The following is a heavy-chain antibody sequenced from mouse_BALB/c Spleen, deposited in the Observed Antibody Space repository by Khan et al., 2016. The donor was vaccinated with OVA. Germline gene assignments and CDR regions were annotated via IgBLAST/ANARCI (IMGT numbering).Heavy chain of an antibody. V-gene: IGHV5-6*01. J-gene: IGHJ3*01. Sequence: EVELVESGGDLVEPGGSLKLSCAASGFTFSTYGMSWVRQTPDKRLEWVATISTGGHYTYYPDSVRGRFTISRDNAKNTLYLQMTSLKSEDTAMFYGARLAYYYDSEGVAYWGQGTLVTVSA. CDR1: GFTFSTYG. CDR2: ISTGGHYT. D-gene: IGHD1-1*01. CDR3: ARLAYYYDSEGVAY.